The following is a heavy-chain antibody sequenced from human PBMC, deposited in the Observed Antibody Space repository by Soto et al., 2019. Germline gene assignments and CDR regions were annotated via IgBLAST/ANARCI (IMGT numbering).Heavy chain of an antibody. V-gene: IGHV4-4*07. J-gene: IGHJ4*02. D-gene: IGHD3-9*01. CDR2: IYTSGTT. CDR1: GRSMSGYY. Sequence: SETLSLTCTVSGRSMSGYYWSWIRQPAGERLEWIGRIYTSGTTDSNPSLKGRVTMSVDTSKNQFSLKLTSVTAADTALYYCAREDYYDTGYYVVWGQGTQVTVSS. CDR3: AREDYYDTGYYVV.